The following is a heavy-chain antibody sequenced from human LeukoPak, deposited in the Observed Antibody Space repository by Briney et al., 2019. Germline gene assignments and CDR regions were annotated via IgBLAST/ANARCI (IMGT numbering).Heavy chain of an antibody. D-gene: IGHD3-3*01. CDR3: AKANVFGVLDYFDY. J-gene: IGHJ4*02. CDR1: GFTFSNYA. CDR2: ISGSGGTT. Sequence: PGGSLRLSCAASGFTFSNYAMSWVCQAPGKGLEWVSGISGSGGTTYYADSVKGRFTVSRDNSKNTLSLQMYSLRAEDTAIYYCAKANVFGVLDYFDYWGQGTLVTVSS. V-gene: IGHV3-23*01.